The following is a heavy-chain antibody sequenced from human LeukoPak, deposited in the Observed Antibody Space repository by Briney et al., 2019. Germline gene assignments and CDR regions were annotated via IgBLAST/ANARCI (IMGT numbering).Heavy chain of an antibody. Sequence: SETLSLTCTVAGYSISSGYYWGWLRQPPGKGLEWTGSIYHSGSTYYNPSLKSRVTISVDTSKNQCSLKLSSVTAADTAVYYCARGVTIDYWGQGTLVTVSS. CDR3: ARGVTIDY. CDR1: GYSISSGYY. D-gene: IGHD2-21*02. J-gene: IGHJ4*02. CDR2: IYHSGST. V-gene: IGHV4-38-2*02.